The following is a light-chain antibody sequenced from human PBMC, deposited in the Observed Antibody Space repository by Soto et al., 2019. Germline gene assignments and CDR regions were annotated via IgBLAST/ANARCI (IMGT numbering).Light chain of an antibody. V-gene: IGLV2-14*01. CDR3: SSYTRISTYF. CDR2: DVT. Sequence: QSALTQPASVSGSPGQSITISCTGTSSDVGGYNFVSWYQQHPDKAPKLMIYDVTNRPSGVSNRFSGSKSGNTASLTISGLQAEDEADYYCSSYTRISTYFVGTGTKVTV. J-gene: IGLJ1*01. CDR1: SSDVGGYNF.